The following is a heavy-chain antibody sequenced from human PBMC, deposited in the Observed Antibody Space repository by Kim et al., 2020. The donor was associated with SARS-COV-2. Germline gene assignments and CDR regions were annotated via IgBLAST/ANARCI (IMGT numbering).Heavy chain of an antibody. Sequence: ASVKVSCKASGYIFTNYHVHWVRQAPGQGPEWVGVMNPSSGGRSYAQRFQGRVAMATDTSTSTIYLDLSSLRFEDTATYYCARDISASSWRKDTFDPWGQ. J-gene: IGHJ3*01. D-gene: IGHD6-13*01. CDR2: MNPSSGGR. CDR3: ARDISASSWRKDTFDP. V-gene: IGHV1-46*01. CDR1: GYIFTNYH.